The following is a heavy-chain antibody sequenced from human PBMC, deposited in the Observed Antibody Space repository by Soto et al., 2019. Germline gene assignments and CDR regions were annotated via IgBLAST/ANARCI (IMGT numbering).Heavy chain of an antibody. CDR2: IWYDGSNK. D-gene: IGHD4-17*01. Sequence: QVQLVESGGGVVQPGRSLRLSCAASGFTFSSYGMHWVRQAPGKGLEWVAVIWYDGSNKYYADSVKGRFTISRDNSKNTLYLQMNSLSAEDTAVYYCARDRTTVVTPGYYGMDVWGQGTTVTVSS. CDR3: ARDRTTVVTPGYYGMDV. CDR1: GFTFSSYG. J-gene: IGHJ6*02. V-gene: IGHV3-33*01.